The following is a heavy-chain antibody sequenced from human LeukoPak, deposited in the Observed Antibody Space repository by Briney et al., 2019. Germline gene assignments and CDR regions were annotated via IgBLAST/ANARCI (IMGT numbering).Heavy chain of an antibody. CDR1: GYTFTSNY. CDR3: ARDNSVRDEAWWFNP. D-gene: IGHD5-24*01. J-gene: IGHJ5*02. Sequence: GASVKVSCKAFGYTFTSNYMQWVRQGPAQGPEWMGVISPSGGSTTYAQKFQGRVTLTRDMSTSTDYLELSSLRSEDTAVYYCARDNSVRDEAWWFNPWGQGTLVTVSS. V-gene: IGHV1-46*01. CDR2: ISPSGGST.